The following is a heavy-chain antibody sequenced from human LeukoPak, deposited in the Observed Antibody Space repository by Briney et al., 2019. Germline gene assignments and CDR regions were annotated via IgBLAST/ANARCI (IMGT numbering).Heavy chain of an antibody. V-gene: IGHV4-34*01. CDR1: GGSFSGYY. Sequence: SEPLSLTCAVYGGSFSGYYWSWIRQPPGKGLEWIGEVNHSGSTNYNPSLKSRVTISVDTSKNQFSLKLSSVTAADTAVYYCARGGLMQSTTVTTKFSCNFDSWGEGALVTVSS. J-gene: IGHJ4*02. D-gene: IGHD4-17*01. CDR2: VNHSGST. CDR3: ARGGLMQSTTVTTKFSCNFDS.